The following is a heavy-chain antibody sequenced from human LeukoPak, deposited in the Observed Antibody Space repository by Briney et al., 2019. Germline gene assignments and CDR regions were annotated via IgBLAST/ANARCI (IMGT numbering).Heavy chain of an antibody. Sequence: SETLSLTCAVYGGSFSDYYWSWIRQPPGKGLEWIGEINHSGSTNYNPSLKSRVTISVDTSKNQFSLKLSSVTAADTAVYYCARSRWLSDPYFDYWGQGTLVTVSS. J-gene: IGHJ4*02. CDR2: INHSGST. V-gene: IGHV4-34*01. CDR3: ARSRWLSDPYFDY. D-gene: IGHD3-22*01. CDR1: GGSFSDYY.